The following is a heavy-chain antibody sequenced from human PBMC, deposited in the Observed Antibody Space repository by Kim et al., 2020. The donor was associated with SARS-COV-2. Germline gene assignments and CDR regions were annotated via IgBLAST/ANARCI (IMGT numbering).Heavy chain of an antibody. J-gene: IGHJ5*02. CDR2: IKSKKDGGTI. CDR3: AAHSYQMSA. Sequence: GGSLRLSCAASGFAFNNAWMSWVRQAPGKGLEWVGRIKSKKDGGTIDYAAPVKGRFTISRDDSKNTLSLQMNTLEVEDAAIYYCAAHSYQMSAWGQGTLVTVS. D-gene: IGHD3-16*01. CDR1: GFAFNNAW. V-gene: IGHV3-15*01.